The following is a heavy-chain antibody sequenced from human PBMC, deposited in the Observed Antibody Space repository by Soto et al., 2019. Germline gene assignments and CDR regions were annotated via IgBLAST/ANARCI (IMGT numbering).Heavy chain of an antibody. V-gene: IGHV1-69*01. Sequence: QVPLVQSGAEVKKPGSSVTVSCKASGGTFSSYAIHWVRQAPGQGLEWMGGIIPMYGPAKYAQRFQGRVTVTADESTTTVYMELTSLTSQSTAVYYSARVTSLVRGVIDNWFDPWGHGTLVTVSS. J-gene: IGHJ5*02. D-gene: IGHD3-10*01. CDR1: GGTFSSYA. CDR3: ARVTSLVRGVIDNWFDP. CDR2: IIPMYGPA.